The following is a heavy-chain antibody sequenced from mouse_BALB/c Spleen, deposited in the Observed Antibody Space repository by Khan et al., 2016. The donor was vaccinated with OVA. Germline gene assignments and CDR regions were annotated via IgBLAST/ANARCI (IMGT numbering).Heavy chain of an antibody. D-gene: IGHD1-1*01. V-gene: IGHV3-2*02. Sequence: EVQLQESGPGLVKPSQSLSLTCTVTGSSITSDYAWNWIRQSPGNRLEWMAYISYSGRTSYNPYLKSRIPIHRATSKNQSFLQLNTVTTEDTATYYCARSVTITTVVATDFDYWGQGTTLTVSS. CDR2: ISYSGRT. CDR3: ARSVTITTVVATDFDY. J-gene: IGHJ2*01. CDR1: GSSITSDYA.